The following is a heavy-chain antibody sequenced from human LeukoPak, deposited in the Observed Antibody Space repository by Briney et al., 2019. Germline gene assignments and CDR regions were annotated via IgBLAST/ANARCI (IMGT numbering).Heavy chain of an antibody. CDR2: IWYDGSNK. Sequence: GGSLRLSCVASGFPFSSYGMHRVRQAPGRGLEWVAVIWYDGSNKYYADSMKGRFTISRDNSKNTLYLQMNSLRAEDTGVYYCARAVGPFDYWGQGTLVTVSS. CDR3: ARAVGPFDY. V-gene: IGHV3-33*01. D-gene: IGHD1-26*01. CDR1: GFPFSSYG. J-gene: IGHJ4*02.